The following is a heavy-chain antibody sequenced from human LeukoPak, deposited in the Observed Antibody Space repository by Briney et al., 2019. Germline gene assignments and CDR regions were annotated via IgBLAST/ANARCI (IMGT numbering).Heavy chain of an antibody. V-gene: IGHV1-69*06. CDR1: GGTFSSYA. Sequence: ASVKVSCKASGGTFSSYAISWVRQAPGQGLEWMGGVIPIFGTANYAQKFQGRVTITADKSTCTAYMELSSLRSEDTAVYYCARVAVAAAGTNFDPWGQGTLVTVSS. D-gene: IGHD6-13*01. CDR2: VIPIFGTA. J-gene: IGHJ5*02. CDR3: ARVAVAAAGTNFDP.